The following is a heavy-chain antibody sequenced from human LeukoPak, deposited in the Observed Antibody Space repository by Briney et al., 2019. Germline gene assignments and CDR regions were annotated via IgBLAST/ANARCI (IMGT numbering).Heavy chain of an antibody. CDR3: ADRGEHQLVTGGY. CDR2: INHSGST. J-gene: IGHJ4*02. Sequence: SETLSLTCAVYGGSFSNYYWGWMRQPPGKGLEWIGEINHSGSTNYNPSLKSRVTISVDTSKNQFSLKLSSVTAADTAVYYCADRGEHQLVTGGYWGQGTLVTVSS. V-gene: IGHV4-34*01. CDR1: GGSFSNYY. D-gene: IGHD6-13*01.